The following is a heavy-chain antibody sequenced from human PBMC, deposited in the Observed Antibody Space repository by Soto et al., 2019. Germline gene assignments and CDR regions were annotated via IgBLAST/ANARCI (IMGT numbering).Heavy chain of an antibody. CDR1: GGSISSYY. CDR2: IYTSGST. V-gene: IGHV4-4*07. CDR3: ARDWCSSTSCYYYYYYGMDV. J-gene: IGHJ6*02. D-gene: IGHD2-2*01. Sequence: TLSLTCTVSGGSISSYYWSWIRQPAGKGLEWIGRIYTSGSTNYNPSLKSRVTMSVDTSKNQFSLKLSSVTAADTAVYYCARDWCSSTSCYYYYYYGMDVWGQGTTVTSP.